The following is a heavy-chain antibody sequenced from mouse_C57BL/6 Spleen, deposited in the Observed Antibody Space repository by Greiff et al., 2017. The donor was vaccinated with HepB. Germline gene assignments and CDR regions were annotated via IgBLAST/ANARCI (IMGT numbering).Heavy chain of an antibody. CDR3: AGDPLLLRYYIDY. J-gene: IGHJ2*01. Sequence: EVKVEESGPGLVKPSQSLPLTCSVTGYSITSGYYWNLIRQFPGNQLEWMCYISYDGSNNYNPSLKNRTSITRDTSKNQFSLKLKPVTTEDTATYYCAGDPLLLRYYIDYWGQGTPLTVSS. CDR1: GYSITSGYY. CDR2: ISYDGSN. D-gene: IGHD1-1*01. V-gene: IGHV3-6*01.